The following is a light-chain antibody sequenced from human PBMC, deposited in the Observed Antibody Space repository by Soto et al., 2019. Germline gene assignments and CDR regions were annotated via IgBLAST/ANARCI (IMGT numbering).Light chain of an antibody. CDR3: CSYAGGYTHAV. J-gene: IGLJ2*01. CDR2: DVS. V-gene: IGLV2-11*01. CDR1: SSDVGTYNY. Sequence: QSALTQHRSVSGPPGQSVSISCSGTSSDVGTYNYVSWYQQHPGKAPKLMSYDVSKRPSWVPDRFSGSKSGNTASLTISGLQAEDEADYYCCSYAGGYTHAVFGGGTKLTVL.